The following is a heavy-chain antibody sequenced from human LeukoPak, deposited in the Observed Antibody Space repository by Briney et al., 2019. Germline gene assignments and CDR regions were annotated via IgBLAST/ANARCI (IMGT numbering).Heavy chain of an antibody. CDR2: IKQEGREK. Sequence: GGSLRLSCAPSGFTFSTSWMIWVRHAPGRGLEWVANIKQEGREKYNVDSVKARFTMSRDNAKNSLYLQMNYLRAEDPAVSYCARFRDDYVWGSYTPPKDFDYWGQGSLVTVSS. CDR1: GFTFSTSW. CDR3: ARFRDDYVWGSYTPPKDFDY. V-gene: IGHV3-7*01. J-gene: IGHJ4*02. D-gene: IGHD3-16*01.